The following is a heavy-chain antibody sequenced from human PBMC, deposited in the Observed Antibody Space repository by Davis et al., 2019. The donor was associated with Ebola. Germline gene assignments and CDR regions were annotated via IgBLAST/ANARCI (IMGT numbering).Heavy chain of an antibody. CDR3: ARVEIHTPMIDIPYYFDY. D-gene: IGHD5-18*01. CDR1: GFTLSDYS. V-gene: IGHV3-21*04. J-gene: IGHJ4*02. Sequence: PGGSLRLSCAASGFTLSDYSMNWVRQAPGKGLEWVSSISDWSAYIFYADSVKGRFTISRDNAKNLLYLQMNSLRAEDTAVYFCARVEIHTPMIDIPYYFDYWGQGTLVTVSS. CDR2: ISDWSAYI.